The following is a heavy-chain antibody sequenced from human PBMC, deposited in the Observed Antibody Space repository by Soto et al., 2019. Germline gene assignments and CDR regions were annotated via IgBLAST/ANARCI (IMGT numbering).Heavy chain of an antibody. D-gene: IGHD6-19*01. CDR2: IWYDGSNK. CDR3: AREWAVAGPYYYYGMDV. Sequence: PGGSLRLSCAASGVTFSSYGMHWVRQAPGKGLEWVAVIWYDGSNKYYADSVKGRFTISRDNSKNTLYLQMSSLRAEDTAVYYCAREWAVAGPYYYYGMDVWGQGTTVTVSS. J-gene: IGHJ6*02. V-gene: IGHV3-33*01. CDR1: GVTFSSYG.